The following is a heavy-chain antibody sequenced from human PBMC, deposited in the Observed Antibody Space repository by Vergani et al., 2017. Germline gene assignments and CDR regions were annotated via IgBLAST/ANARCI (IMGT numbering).Heavy chain of an antibody. CDR1: GYSFTSYW. D-gene: IGHD3-10*01. Sequence: EVQLVQSGAEVKKPGESLKISCKGSGYSFTSYWIGWVRQMPGKGLEWMGIIYPGDSDTRYSPSFQGQVTISADESISTAYLQWISLKASDTAMYYCARNYYGSGTDYSWFDPWGQGTLVTVSS. V-gene: IGHV5-51*01. CDR2: IYPGDSDT. J-gene: IGHJ5*02. CDR3: ARNYYGSGTDYSWFDP.